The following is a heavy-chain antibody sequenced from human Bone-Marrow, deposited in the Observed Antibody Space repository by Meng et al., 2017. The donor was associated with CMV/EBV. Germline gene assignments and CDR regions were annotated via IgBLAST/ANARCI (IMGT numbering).Heavy chain of an antibody. CDR1: YY. Sequence: YYMHWVRQAPGQELEWMGWINPNSGGTNYAQKFQGRVTMTRDTSISTAYMELSRLRSDDTAVYYCASPLYDFWSGSSKDYYYYGMDVWGQGATVTVSS. CDR3: ASPLYDFWSGSSKDYYYYGMDV. V-gene: IGHV1-2*02. J-gene: IGHJ6*02. D-gene: IGHD3-3*01. CDR2: INPNSGGT.